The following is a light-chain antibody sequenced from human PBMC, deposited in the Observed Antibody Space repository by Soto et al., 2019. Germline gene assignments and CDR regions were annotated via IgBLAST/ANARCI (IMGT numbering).Light chain of an antibody. V-gene: IGKV3-15*01. CDR3: QQYNNWPPIT. CDR2: SAS. CDR1: QRISSN. J-gene: IGKJ4*01. Sequence: EIVMTQSPPTLSVSPGERATLSCRASQRISSNVAWYQHKPGQAPRLLIYSASTRATGIPARFSGSGSGTELTLTISSLQSEDFAVYYCQQYNNWPPITFGGGTKVEIK.